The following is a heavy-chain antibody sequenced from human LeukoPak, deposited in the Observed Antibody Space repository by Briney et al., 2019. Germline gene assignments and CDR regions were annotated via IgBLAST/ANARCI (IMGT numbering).Heavy chain of an antibody. Sequence: PSETLSLTCLVSGDSIRSSNYYWDWIRQPPGKGLEWIRSIYYSGRTYYNSSLKSRVSMSVDTTKNQFSLRLTPMTAADTAVYYCARRRYYDGSGYLDWGQGTLVIVSS. CDR2: IYYSGRT. D-gene: IGHD3-22*01. CDR1: GDSIRSSNYY. CDR3: ARRRYYDGSGYLD. J-gene: IGHJ1*01. V-gene: IGHV4-39*01.